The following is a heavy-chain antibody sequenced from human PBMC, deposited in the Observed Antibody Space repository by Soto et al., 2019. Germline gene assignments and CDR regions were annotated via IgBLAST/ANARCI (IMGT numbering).Heavy chain of an antibody. CDR1: GFSLSTSGVG. CDR2: IYWDDDK. J-gene: IGHJ6*02. D-gene: IGHD5-18*01. CDR3: AHSLVDTAMAGWGGDYYYGMDV. V-gene: IGHV2-5*02. Sequence: QITLKESGPTLVKPTQTLTLTCTFSGFSLSTSGVGVGWIRQPPGKALEWLALIYWDDDKRYSPSLKSRLTTTKDTSKNQVVLTMTNMDPVDTATYYCAHSLVDTAMAGWGGDYYYGMDVWGQGTTVTVSS.